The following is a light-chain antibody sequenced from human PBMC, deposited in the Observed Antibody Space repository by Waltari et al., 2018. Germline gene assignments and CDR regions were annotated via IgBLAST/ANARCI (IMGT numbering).Light chain of an antibody. CDR2: PDN. Sequence: SYELPQPPSLSVSPGQQASITCPGTKLRETYACWYQPNPGQSPVLVIYPDNNRPSGIPERFSGSNSGNTATLTIRGTQAMDEADYYCQAWDSSTAIFGGGTKLTVL. J-gene: IGLJ2*01. CDR3: QAWDSSTAI. V-gene: IGLV3-1*01. CDR1: KLRETY.